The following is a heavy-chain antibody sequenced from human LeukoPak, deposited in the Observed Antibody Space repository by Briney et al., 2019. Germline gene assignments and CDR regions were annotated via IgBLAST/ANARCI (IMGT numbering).Heavy chain of an antibody. CDR2: IRYDGSNK. Sequence: GGSLRLSCAASGFTFSSYGMHWVRQAPGKGLEWVAFIRYDGSNKYCADSVKGRFTISRDNSSNTLSLQMSSLRAEDTAIYYCAKDRYCNGGSCYNFEHWGQGTLVTVSS. CDR3: AKDRYCNGGSCYNFEH. V-gene: IGHV3-30*02. J-gene: IGHJ5*02. D-gene: IGHD2-15*01. CDR1: GFTFSSYG.